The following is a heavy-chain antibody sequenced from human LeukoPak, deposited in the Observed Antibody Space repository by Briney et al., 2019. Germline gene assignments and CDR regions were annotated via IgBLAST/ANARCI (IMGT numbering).Heavy chain of an antibody. CDR3: ARERRDGRWGGDN. D-gene: IGHD5-24*01. J-gene: IGHJ4*02. CDR2: IYSGGNT. CDR1: GFTVSGNY. Sequence: PGGSLRLSCAASGFTVSGNYMSWVRQAPGKGLEWVSVIYSGGNTYYADSVKGRFTISRDNSKNTLYLQMNSLRAEDMAVYYCARERRDGRWGGDNWGQGTLVTVSS. V-gene: IGHV3-66*01.